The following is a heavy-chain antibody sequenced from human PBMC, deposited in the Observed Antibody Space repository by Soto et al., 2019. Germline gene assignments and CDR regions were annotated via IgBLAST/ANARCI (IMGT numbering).Heavy chain of an antibody. Sequence: EVQLVESGGGLVQPGGSLRLSCAASGFTFSSYWMHWVRQAPGKGLVWVSRINSDGSSTTYADSVKGRFTLSRDKAKNTLYLQMNSLRAEDTAVYSCAREDDGHSAGGRYYYGMDVWGQGTTVTVSS. D-gene: IGHD2-8*02. V-gene: IGHV3-74*01. J-gene: IGHJ6*02. CDR2: INSDGSST. CDR1: GFTFSSYW. CDR3: AREDDGHSAGGRYYYGMDV.